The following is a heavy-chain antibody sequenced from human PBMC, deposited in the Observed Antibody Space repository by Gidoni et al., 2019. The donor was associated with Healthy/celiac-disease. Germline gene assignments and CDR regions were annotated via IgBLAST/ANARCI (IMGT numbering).Heavy chain of an antibody. Sequence: QITLKESGPTLVKPTQTLTLTCTFSGFSLSTSGVGVGWIRQPPGKALEWLALIYWNDDKRYSPSLKSRLTITKDTSKNQVVLTMTNMDPVDTATYYCAHMTPYDSSGYYLYYYYYYGMDVWGQGTTVTVSS. D-gene: IGHD3-22*01. CDR2: IYWNDDK. CDR1: GFSLSTSGVG. CDR3: AHMTPYDSSGYYLYYYYYYGMDV. V-gene: IGHV2-5*01. J-gene: IGHJ6*02.